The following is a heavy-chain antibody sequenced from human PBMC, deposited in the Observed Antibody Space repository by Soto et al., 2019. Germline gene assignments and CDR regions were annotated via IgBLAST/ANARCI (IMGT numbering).Heavy chain of an antibody. CDR2: VYRSGAA. D-gene: IGHD6-19*01. CDR1: GYSISTGYY. Sequence: TLSLTCTVSGYSISTGYYCAWVRQSPGKGLEWIGSVYRSGAAYYSPTLRSRVTISVDTSKNQFSLHLKSVTAADAAVYSCARDYPCALDVAGYLGFWGQGTPGTVSS. V-gene: IGHV4-38-2*02. J-gene: IGHJ4*02. CDR3: ARDYPCALDVAGYLGF.